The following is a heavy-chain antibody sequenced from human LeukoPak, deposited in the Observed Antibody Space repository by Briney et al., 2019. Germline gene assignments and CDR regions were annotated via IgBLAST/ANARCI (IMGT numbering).Heavy chain of an antibody. V-gene: IGHV3-23*01. D-gene: IGHD6-13*01. J-gene: IGHJ4*02. Sequence: GGSLRPSCAASGFTFSNYAMAWVRQAPGKGLEWVSAIGGNGGRTYSADSVQGRFTISRDNSKNTVYLQMDNLRAEDSAMYYCAKAHSISWPYAFDSWGQGTLVTVSS. CDR1: GFTFSNYA. CDR3: AKAHSISWPYAFDS. CDR2: IGGNGGRT.